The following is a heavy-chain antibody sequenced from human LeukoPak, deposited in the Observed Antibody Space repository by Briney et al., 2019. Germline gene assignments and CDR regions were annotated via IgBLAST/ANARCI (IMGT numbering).Heavy chain of an antibody. V-gene: IGHV5-51*01. CDR2: IYPGDSDT. D-gene: IGHD3-3*01. J-gene: IGHJ4*02. Sequence: KPGESLKISCKGSGYSFTSYWIGWVRQMPGKGLEWMGIIYPGDSDTRYSPSFQGQVTISADKSISTAYLQWSSLKASDTAMYYCARHRTHYDFWEPFDYWGQGTLVTVSS. CDR1: GYSFTSYW. CDR3: ARHRTHYDFWEPFDY.